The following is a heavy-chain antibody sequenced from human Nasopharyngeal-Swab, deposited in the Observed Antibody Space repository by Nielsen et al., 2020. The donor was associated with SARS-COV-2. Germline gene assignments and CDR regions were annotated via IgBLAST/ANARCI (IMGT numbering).Heavy chain of an antibody. J-gene: IGHJ3*01. CDR2: IWYDGSNK. CDR3: ARGSSVHAFDV. Sequence: GESLKISCAASGFSFSTCGMHWVRQSPVKGLEWLTNIWYDGSNKYYADSVKGRFTVSRDNSKNTLFLEMDSLRVEDTAVYYCARGSSVHAFDVWGQGTEVTVSS. V-gene: IGHV3-33*01. D-gene: IGHD3-10*01. CDR1: GFSFSTCG.